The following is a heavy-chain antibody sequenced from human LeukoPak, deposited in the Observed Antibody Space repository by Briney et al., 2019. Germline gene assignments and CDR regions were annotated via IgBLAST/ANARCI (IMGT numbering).Heavy chain of an antibody. V-gene: IGHV4-34*01. CDR2: INHSGST. CDR3: ARGYCGGDCHNYYYYYGMDV. CDR1: GGSFSGYY. Sequence: SETLSLTCAVYGGSFSGYYWSWIRQPPGKGLEWIGEINHSGSTNYNPSLKSRVTISVDTSKNQFSLKLSSVTAADTAVYYFARGYCGGDCHNYYYYYGMDVWGQGTTVTVSS. D-gene: IGHD2-21*02. J-gene: IGHJ6*02.